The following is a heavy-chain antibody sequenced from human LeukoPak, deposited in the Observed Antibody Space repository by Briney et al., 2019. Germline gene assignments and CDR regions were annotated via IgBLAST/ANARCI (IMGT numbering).Heavy chain of an antibody. CDR2: IYYSGST. J-gene: IGHJ3*02. CDR1: GGSISSYY. Sequence: SETLSLTCTVSGGSISSYYWSWIRQPPGKGLEWIGYIYYSGSTNYNPSLKSRVTISVDTSKNQFSLKLSSVTAADTAVYYCARGGCSYGYDAFDIWGQGTMVTVSS. D-gene: IGHD5-18*01. CDR3: ARGGCSYGYDAFDI. V-gene: IGHV4-59*01.